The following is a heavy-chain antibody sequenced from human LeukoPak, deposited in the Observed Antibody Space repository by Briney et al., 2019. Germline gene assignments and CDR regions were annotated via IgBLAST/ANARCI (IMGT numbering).Heavy chain of an antibody. CDR1: GFTFSSYS. D-gene: IGHD3-16*01. J-gene: IGHJ6*03. V-gene: IGHV3-48*01. CDR2: ISSSSSTI. CDR3: ARETSQKGAHYMDV. Sequence: PGGSLRLSCAASGFTFSSYSMNWVRQAPGEGLEWVSYISSSSSTIYYADSVKGRFTISRDNAKNSLYLQMNSLRAEDTAVYYCARETSQKGAHYMDVWGKGTTVTISS.